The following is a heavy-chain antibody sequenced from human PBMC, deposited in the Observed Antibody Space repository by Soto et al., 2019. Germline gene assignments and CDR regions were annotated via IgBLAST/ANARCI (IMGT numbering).Heavy chain of an antibody. Sequence: LRLSCVASGFPFISYAMSWVRQTPGKGLEWVSGISGSGGRTYYADSVKGRFTISRDNSNNTLSLQMHILRVEDTAVYFCAKGGYYSLFDIWGQGTMVTVSS. CDR3: AKGGYYSLFDI. CDR1: GFPFISYA. CDR2: ISGSGGRT. D-gene: IGHD3-16*01. V-gene: IGHV3-23*01. J-gene: IGHJ3*02.